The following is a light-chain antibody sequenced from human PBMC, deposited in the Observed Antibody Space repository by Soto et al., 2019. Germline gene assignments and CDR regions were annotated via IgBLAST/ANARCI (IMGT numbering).Light chain of an antibody. V-gene: IGKV1-39*01. J-gene: IGKJ1*01. CDR2: AAS. CDR3: QQSYSTPWT. CDR1: QRINIY. Sequence: IQMTQSPSSLSAYVGDRVTITCRASQRINIYLNWYQQKPGKAPNLLIYAASSLHSGVPVRFSGCGTGTDFTLTISGLQPEDLATYYGQQSYSTPWTFGKGTKVQSK.